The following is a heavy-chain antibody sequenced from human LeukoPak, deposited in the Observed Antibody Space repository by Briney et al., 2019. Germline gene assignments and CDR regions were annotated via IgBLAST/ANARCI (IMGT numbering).Heavy chain of an antibody. CDR3: ARAGLKVVAATRGWFDP. CDR1: GYTFTNYD. J-gene: IGHJ5*02. D-gene: IGHD2-15*01. V-gene: IGHV1-8*01. Sequence: ASVKVSCKASGYTFTNYDINWVRQATGQGLEWMGWMNPNSGHTGYAQKFQGRVTMTRDTSTSTVYMELSSLRSDDTAVYYCARAGLKVVAATRGWFDPWGQGTLVTVSS. CDR2: MNPNSGHT.